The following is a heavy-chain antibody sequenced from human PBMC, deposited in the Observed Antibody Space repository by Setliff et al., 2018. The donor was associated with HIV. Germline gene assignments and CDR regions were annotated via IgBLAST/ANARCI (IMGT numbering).Heavy chain of an antibody. V-gene: IGHV4-4*07. CDR1: GGSISSYY. CDR2: IYTTGST. Sequence: SETLSLTCTVSGGSISSYYWSWIRQPAGKGLEWIGHIYTTGSTNYNPSLTSRVTISVDTYKNQLYLRLSSVTATDTAVYYCARARVSSGWYAWFDPWGQGTLVTVSS. D-gene: IGHD6-13*01. CDR3: ARARVSSGWYAWFDP. J-gene: IGHJ5*02.